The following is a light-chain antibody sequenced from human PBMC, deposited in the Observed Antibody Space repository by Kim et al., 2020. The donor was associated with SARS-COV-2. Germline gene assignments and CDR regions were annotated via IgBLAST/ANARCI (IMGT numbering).Light chain of an antibody. J-gene: IGKJ3*01. CDR1: QSISSR. CDR3: QQSYSTPFT. V-gene: IGKV1-39*01. Sequence: DIQMTQSPSSLSASVGDRVTITCRTTQSISSRLNWYQQKPGRAPKLLISAASTLQGGVPSRFSGSGSETDFTLTISSLQPEDFATYFCQQSYSTPFTFGPGTKVDIK. CDR2: AAS.